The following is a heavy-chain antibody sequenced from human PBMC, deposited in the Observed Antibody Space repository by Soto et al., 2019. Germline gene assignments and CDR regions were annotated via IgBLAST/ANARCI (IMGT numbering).Heavy chain of an antibody. CDR2: IYYSGST. J-gene: IGHJ4*02. Sequence: SETLSLTCTVSGGSISSYYWSWIRQPPGKGLEWIGYIYYSGSTNYNPSLKSRVTISVDTSKNQFSLKLSSVTAADTAVYYCAGGYCSGRSCYSFDYWGQGTLVTVSS. V-gene: IGHV4-59*01. CDR1: GGSISSYY. CDR3: AGGYCSGRSCYSFDY. D-gene: IGHD2-15*01.